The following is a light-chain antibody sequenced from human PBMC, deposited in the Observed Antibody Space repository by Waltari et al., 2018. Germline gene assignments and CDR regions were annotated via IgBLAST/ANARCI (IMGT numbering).Light chain of an antibody. CDR1: QDISQS. J-gene: IGKJ4*01. Sequence: DIQLTQSPSSLSASVGDRVTITCRASQDISQSLAWFQQKPGKAPKSLSSDASTLQSGVPSKFTGSGSGTDFTFTISSLQPEDYGTYYCQQLKSYPLTFGGGTKVEIK. V-gene: IGKV1-16*02. CDR3: QQLKSYPLT. CDR2: DAS.